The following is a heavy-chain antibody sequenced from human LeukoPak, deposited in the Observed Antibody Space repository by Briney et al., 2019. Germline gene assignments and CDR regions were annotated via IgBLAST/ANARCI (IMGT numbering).Heavy chain of an antibody. Sequence: GGSLRLSCAASGFTFSSYSMNWVRQAPGKGLEWVSSISSSSSYIYYADSVKGRFTISRDNAKNSLYLQMNSLRAEDTAVYYCARVQWSYIAVAGFDYWGQGTLVTVSS. CDR3: ARVQWSYIAVAGFDY. V-gene: IGHV3-21*01. J-gene: IGHJ4*02. CDR1: GFTFSSYS. D-gene: IGHD6-19*01. CDR2: ISSSSSYI.